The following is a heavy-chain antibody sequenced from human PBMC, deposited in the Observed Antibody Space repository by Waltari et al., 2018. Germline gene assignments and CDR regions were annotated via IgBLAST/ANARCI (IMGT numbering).Heavy chain of an antibody. Sequence: QVQLQQWGAGLLKPSETLSLTCAVYGGSFSGYYWRWIRQPPRKGLEWIGEINHSGSTNYNPALKSRVTISVDTSKNQFSLTLSSVTAADTAVYYCATMRVVSGSYYYYYYMDVWGKGTTVTISS. CDR1: GGSFSGYY. CDR2: INHSGST. CDR3: ATMRVVSGSYYYYYYMDV. J-gene: IGHJ6*03. D-gene: IGHD3-10*01. V-gene: IGHV4-34*01.